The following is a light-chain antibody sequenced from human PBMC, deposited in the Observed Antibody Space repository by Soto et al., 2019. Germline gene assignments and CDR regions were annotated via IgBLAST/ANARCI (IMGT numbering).Light chain of an antibody. CDR3: QQYNQWHPWT. Sequence: IVVTQSPATLSVSPEESPTLYCRGSQRISSNVAWYQHQRGQAARLLIYCASTRATGMPARFSGSGSETEFTLTITSLQSEDSAVYYCQQYNQWHPWTFGQGTKV. CDR1: QRISSN. J-gene: IGKJ1*01. CDR2: CAS. V-gene: IGKV3D-15*01.